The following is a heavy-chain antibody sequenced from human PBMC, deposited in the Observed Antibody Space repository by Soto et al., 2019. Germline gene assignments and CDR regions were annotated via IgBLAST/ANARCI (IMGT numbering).Heavy chain of an antibody. V-gene: IGHV1-2*02. J-gene: IGHJ6*02. CDR1: GYRFTDYY. CDR2: INPTSGDT. D-gene: IGHD3-16*01. Sequence: QVQLEQSGAEVKKPGASVKVSCRASGYRFTDYYMHWVRQAPGQGLEWLGWINPTSGDTNYAQKFHGRVTLTRDTSLSTACMELSRLTSDDAALYYCATMLYYYYALDVWGQGTTVTVSS. CDR3: ATMLYYYYALDV.